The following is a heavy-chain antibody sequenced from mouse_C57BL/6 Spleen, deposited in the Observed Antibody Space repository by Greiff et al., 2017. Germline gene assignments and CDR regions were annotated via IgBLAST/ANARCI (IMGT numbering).Heavy chain of an antibody. CDR3: ARSGYDYELFAY. Sequence: EVQLQQSGPVLVKPGASVKMSCKASGYTFTDYYMNWVKQSHGKSLEWIGVINPYNGGTSYNQKFKGKATLTVDKSSSTAYMELNSLTSEDSAVYYCARSGYDYELFAYWGQGTLVTVSA. D-gene: IGHD2-4*01. J-gene: IGHJ3*01. CDR2: INPYNGGT. CDR1: GYTFTDYY. V-gene: IGHV1-19*01.